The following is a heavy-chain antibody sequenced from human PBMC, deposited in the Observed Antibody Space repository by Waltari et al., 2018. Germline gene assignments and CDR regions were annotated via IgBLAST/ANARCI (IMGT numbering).Heavy chain of an antibody. D-gene: IGHD6-6*01. V-gene: IGHV3-33*06. CDR2: IWYDGSNK. CDR3: AETYSSSSASLDY. Sequence: QVQLVESGGGVVQPGRSLRLSCAASGFTLSSYGMNWVRQAPGKGLEWVAVIWYDGSNKYYADSVKGRFTISRDNSKNTLYLQMNSLRAEDTAVYHCAETYSSSSASLDYWGQGTLVTVSS. J-gene: IGHJ4*02. CDR1: GFTLSSYG.